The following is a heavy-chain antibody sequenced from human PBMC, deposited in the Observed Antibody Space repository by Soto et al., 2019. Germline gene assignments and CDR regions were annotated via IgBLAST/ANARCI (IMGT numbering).Heavy chain of an antibody. CDR1: GGSISSSNW. CDR3: ARDFRDPVNYYYGMDV. J-gene: IGHJ6*02. Sequence: QVQLQESGPGLVKPSGTLSLTCAVSGGSISSSNWWSWVRQPPGKGLEWIGEIYHSGSTNYNPSLKSRVTIPVDKSKNQFSLKLSSVTAADTAVYYCARDFRDPVNYYYGMDVWGQGTTVTVSS. CDR2: IYHSGST. V-gene: IGHV4-4*02. D-gene: IGHD2-21*02.